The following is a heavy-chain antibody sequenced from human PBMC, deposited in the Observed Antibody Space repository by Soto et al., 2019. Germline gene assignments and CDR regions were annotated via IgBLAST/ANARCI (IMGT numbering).Heavy chain of an antibody. CDR1: GFTFGSYS. CDR2: ISSSSSYI. V-gene: IGHV3-21*01. D-gene: IGHD5-12*01. Sequence: GGSLRLSCAASGFTFGSYSMNWVRQAPGKGLEWVSSISSSSSYIYYADSVKGRFTISRDNAKNSLYLQMNSLRAEDTAVYYCAREDSGYDHDYWGQGTLVTVSS. J-gene: IGHJ4*02. CDR3: AREDSGYDHDY.